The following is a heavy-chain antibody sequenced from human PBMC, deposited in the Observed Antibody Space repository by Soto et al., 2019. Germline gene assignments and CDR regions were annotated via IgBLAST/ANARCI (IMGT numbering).Heavy chain of an antibody. CDR1: GFTFSSYG. D-gene: IGHD3-3*01. CDR2: IWYDGSNK. V-gene: IGHV3-33*01. Sequence: VGSLRLSCAASGFTFSSYGMHWFRRAPVNGLEWVAVIWYDGSNKYYADSVKGRFTISRDNSKNTLYLQMNSLRAEDTAVYYCARDENDFWSGYYTGHGMDVWGQGTTVTVSS. J-gene: IGHJ6*02. CDR3: ARDENDFWSGYYTGHGMDV.